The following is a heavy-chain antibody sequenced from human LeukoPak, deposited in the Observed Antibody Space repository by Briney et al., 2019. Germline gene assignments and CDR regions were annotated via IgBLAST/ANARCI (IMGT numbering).Heavy chain of an antibody. CDR3: AKNYGSGSRLYNWFDP. CDR1: GFTFSSYG. V-gene: IGHV3-30*18. D-gene: IGHD3-10*01. Sequence: PGGSLRLSCAASGFTFSSYGMHWVRQAPGKGLEWVAVISYDGSNKYYADSVKGRFTISRDNSKNTLYLQMNSLRAEDTAVYYCAKNYGSGSRLYNWFDPWGQGTLVTVSS. CDR2: ISYDGSNK. J-gene: IGHJ5*02.